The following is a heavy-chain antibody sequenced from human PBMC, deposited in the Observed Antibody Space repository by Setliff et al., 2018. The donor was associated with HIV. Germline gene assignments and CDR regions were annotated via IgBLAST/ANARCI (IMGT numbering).Heavy chain of an antibody. CDR3: ARGGLGVVGAIDY. CDR1: GGSFSGYY. J-gene: IGHJ4*02. CDR2: IIHSGGT. Sequence: SETLSLTCAVYGGSFSGYYWTWIRQPPGRGLEWIGEIIHSGGTNYNRSLTSRVTISVDTSKNQFSLNLSSVTAADTAVYYCARGGLGVVGAIDYWSQGTLVTVSS. V-gene: IGHV4-34*01. D-gene: IGHD2-15*01.